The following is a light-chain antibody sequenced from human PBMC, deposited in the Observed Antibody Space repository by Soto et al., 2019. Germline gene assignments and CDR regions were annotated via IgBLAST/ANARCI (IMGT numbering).Light chain of an antibody. J-gene: IGKJ3*01. CDR3: LQYGRSPIST. CDR1: QSVSSSY. V-gene: IGKV3-20*01. Sequence: EIVLTQSPGTLSLSPGERATLSCRASQSVSSSYLAWYQQKPGQAPRLLIYGASSRATGIPDRFSGSGSGTDFTLTISRLEPEDFAVYYCLQYGRSPISTFGPGTKVEIK. CDR2: GAS.